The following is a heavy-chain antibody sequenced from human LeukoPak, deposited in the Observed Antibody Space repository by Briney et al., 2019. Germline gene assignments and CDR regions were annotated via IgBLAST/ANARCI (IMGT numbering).Heavy chain of an antibody. CDR1: GFTFSSYW. CDR2: INSDGSST. J-gene: IGHJ6*03. Sequence: GGSLRLSCAASGFTFSSYWMHWVRQAPGKGLVWVSRINSDGSSTSYADSVKGRFTISRDNTKNTLYLQMNSLRAEDTAVYYCAKGSAYYYDSSGYPFYYYYMDVWGKGTTVTVSS. D-gene: IGHD3-22*01. CDR3: AKGSAYYYDSSGYPFYYYYMDV. V-gene: IGHV3-74*01.